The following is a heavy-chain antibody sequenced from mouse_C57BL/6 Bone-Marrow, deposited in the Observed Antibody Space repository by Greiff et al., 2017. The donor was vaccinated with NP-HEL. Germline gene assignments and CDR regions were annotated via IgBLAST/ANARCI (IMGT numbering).Heavy chain of an antibody. Sequence: QVQLKQSGAELVKPGASVKISCKASGYAFSSYWMNWVKQRPGKGLEWIGQIYPGDGDTNYNGKFKGKATLTADKSSSTAYMQLSSLTSEDSAVYVCARDYGSSPYYFDYWGQGTTLTVSS. J-gene: IGHJ2*01. V-gene: IGHV1-80*01. D-gene: IGHD1-1*01. CDR1: GYAFSSYW. CDR2: IYPGDGDT. CDR3: ARDYGSSPYYFDY.